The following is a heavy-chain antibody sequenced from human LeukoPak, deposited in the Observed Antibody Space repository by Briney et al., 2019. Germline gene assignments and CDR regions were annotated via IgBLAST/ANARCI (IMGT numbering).Heavy chain of an antibody. Sequence: PGGSLRLSCAVSGITLSNYGMSWVRQAPGKGLEWVAGISDSGGNTKYADSVKGWFTISRDNPKNTLYLQMNSLRAEDTAVYFCAKRGVVIRVILVGFHKEAYYFESWGQGALVTVSS. CDR2: ISDSGGNT. V-gene: IGHV3-23*01. CDR3: AKRGVVIRVILVGFHKEAYYFES. D-gene: IGHD3/OR15-3a*01. J-gene: IGHJ4*02. CDR1: GITLSNYG.